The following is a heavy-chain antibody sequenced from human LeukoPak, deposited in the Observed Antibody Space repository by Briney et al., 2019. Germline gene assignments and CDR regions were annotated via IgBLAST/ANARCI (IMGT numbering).Heavy chain of an antibody. D-gene: IGHD3-9*01. CDR1: GGTFSSYA. J-gene: IGHJ4*02. CDR2: NIPSCGTA. CDR3: ASDPSVLRYFDWPDYFDY. V-gene: IGHV1-69*13. Sequence: SVTVSCKACGGTFSSYAISWERQAPGQGLEGMGGNIPSCGTANYAQKFQGSVTITADESTRTAYMELSSLRSEDTAVYYCASDPSVLRYFDWPDYFDYWGQGTLVTVSS.